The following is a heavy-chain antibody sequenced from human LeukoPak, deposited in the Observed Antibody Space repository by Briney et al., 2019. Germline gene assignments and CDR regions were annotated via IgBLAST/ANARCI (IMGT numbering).Heavy chain of an antibody. Sequence: ASVKVSCKASGGTFSSYAISWVRQAPGQGLEWMGGIIPIFGTANYAQKFQGRVTITADKSTSTAYMELSSLRSEDTAVYYCAREYSSSWYAGAVYYYYYYMDVWGKGTTVTVSS. J-gene: IGHJ6*03. D-gene: IGHD6-13*01. CDR1: GGTFSSYA. V-gene: IGHV1-69*06. CDR2: IIPIFGTA. CDR3: AREYSSSWYAGAVYYYYYYMDV.